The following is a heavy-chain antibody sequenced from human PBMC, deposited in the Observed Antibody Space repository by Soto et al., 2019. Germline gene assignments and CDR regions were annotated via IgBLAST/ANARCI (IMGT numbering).Heavy chain of an antibody. CDR1: GGSISSHS. J-gene: IGHJ4*02. CDR2: VYSSGST. CDR3: ARVPDY. Sequence: PSETLSLTCSVSGGSISSHSWNWIRQPPGRGLEWIDHVYSSGSTNYNPSLESRVTISVDRSKNQFSLKLSSVTAADTAVYYCARVPDYWGQGTLVTVSS. V-gene: IGHV4-59*11.